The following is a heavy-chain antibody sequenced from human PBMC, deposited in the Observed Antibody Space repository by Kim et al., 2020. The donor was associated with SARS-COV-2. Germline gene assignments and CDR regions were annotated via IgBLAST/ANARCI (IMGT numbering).Heavy chain of an antibody. D-gene: IGHD3-3*01. V-gene: IGHV1-8*01. CDR1: GYTFTGYD. Sequence: ASVKVSCKASGYTFTGYDINWVRQATGQGLEWMGWINPNSGNTGYAPNFQGRVIMTRNTSISKAYMELTSLESEDTAVYFCARVFCVGPRSFDSWGQGTLVTVSS. CDR2: INPNSGNT. CDR3: ARVFCVGPRSFDS. J-gene: IGHJ5*01.